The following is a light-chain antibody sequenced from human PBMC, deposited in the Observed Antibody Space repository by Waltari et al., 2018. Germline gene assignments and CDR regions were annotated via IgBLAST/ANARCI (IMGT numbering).Light chain of an antibody. Sequence: FMLTQPHSVSESPGKTVSISCTRSSGSIARNYVQWYQQRPGSAPTIVIYEDDPRPSGVPDRFSGSIDSSSNSASLTISGLETEDDADYYCQSYDASVIFGGGTRLTVL. J-gene: IGLJ2*01. CDR1: SGSIARNY. V-gene: IGLV6-57*03. CDR3: QSYDASVI. CDR2: EDD.